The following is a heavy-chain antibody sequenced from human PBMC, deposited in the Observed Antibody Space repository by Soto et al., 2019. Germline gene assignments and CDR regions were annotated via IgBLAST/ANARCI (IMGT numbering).Heavy chain of an antibody. CDR2: ISKDGSTT. D-gene: IGHD7-27*01. Sequence: PGGSLRLSCAASGFTLDRYWMHWVRQAPGKGLVWVSRISKDGSTTHYADSVKGRFTISRDNANNTLYLQMNSLRAEDTAVYYCARVDGPANWVGRYYYYGMDVWGQGTTVTVSS. CDR1: GFTLDRYW. V-gene: IGHV3-74*01. CDR3: ARVDGPANWVGRYYYYGMDV. J-gene: IGHJ6*02.